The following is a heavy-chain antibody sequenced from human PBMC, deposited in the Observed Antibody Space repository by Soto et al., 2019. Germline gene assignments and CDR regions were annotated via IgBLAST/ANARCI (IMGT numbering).Heavy chain of an antibody. D-gene: IGHD6-19*01. V-gene: IGHV3-23*01. J-gene: IGHJ3*01. CDR2: ISVSDPDT. CDR1: GFTFGSHD. Sequence: EVQLLESGGGLVQPGGSLRLSCAASGFTFGSHDMSWVRQAPGKVLEWVSSISVSDPDTYYADSVKGRFTLSRDISKNTLFLQRDSLRAEDTALYYCTKGTWLDIWGQGTMVTVSS. CDR3: TKGTWLDI.